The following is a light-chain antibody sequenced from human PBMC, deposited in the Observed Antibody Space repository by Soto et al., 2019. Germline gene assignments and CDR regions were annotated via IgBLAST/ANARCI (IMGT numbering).Light chain of an antibody. Sequence: DIQMTQSPSSLSASVGDRVTTTCRASQSISSYLNWYQQKPGKAPKLLIYAASSLQSGVPSRFSGSASGTDFTLTISSLQPEDFATYYCQQSYSTPFTFGPGTKVDIK. CDR1: QSISSY. J-gene: IGKJ3*01. V-gene: IGKV1-39*01. CDR3: QQSYSTPFT. CDR2: AAS.